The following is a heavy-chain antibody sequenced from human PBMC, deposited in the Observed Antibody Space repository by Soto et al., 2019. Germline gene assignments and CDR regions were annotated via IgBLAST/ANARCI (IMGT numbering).Heavy chain of an antibody. CDR2: ISWDGGST. CDR3: VLEWLFGYFDY. V-gene: IGHV3-43*01. D-gene: IGHD3-3*01. Sequence: GGSLRLSCAASGFTFDDYTMHWVRQAPGKGLEWVSLISWDGGSTYYADSVKGRFTISRDNSKNSLYLQMNSLRTEDTALYYCVLEWLFGYFDYWGQGTLVTVSS. CDR1: GFTFDDYT. J-gene: IGHJ4*02.